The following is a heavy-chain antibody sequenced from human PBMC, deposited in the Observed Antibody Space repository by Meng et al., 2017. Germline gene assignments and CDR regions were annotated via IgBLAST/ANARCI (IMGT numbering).Heavy chain of an antibody. CDR3: ARDRSGWYSGRGPFDY. V-gene: IGHV6-1*01. CDR1: GVSVSGNSAA. Sequence: QVQLQQLVPGLVKPSQTFSLTCAISGVSVSGNSAAWNWIRQSPSRGLEWLGRTYYRSKWYNDYAVSVESRITINPDTSKNQFSLQLNSVTPEDTAVYYCARDRSGWYSGRGPFDYWGQGTLVTVSS. CDR2: TYYRSKWYN. J-gene: IGHJ4*02. D-gene: IGHD6-19*01.